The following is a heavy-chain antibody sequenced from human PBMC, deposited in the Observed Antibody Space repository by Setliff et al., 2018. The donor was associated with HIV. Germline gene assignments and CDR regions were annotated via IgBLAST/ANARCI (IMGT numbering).Heavy chain of an antibody. V-gene: IGHV3-49*04. CDR2: IRSTRFGGTT. D-gene: IGHD3-22*01. Sequence: GESLKISCATSGFTFGDHTMTWVRQAPGRGLEWVGLIRSTRFGGTTQYAASVKGRFTISRDDSKSIAYLQMNSLKAEDTGVYYCVRQGSSGYYDSWGQGALGSVST. J-gene: IGHJ5*02. CDR1: GFTFGDHT. CDR3: VRQGSSGYYDS.